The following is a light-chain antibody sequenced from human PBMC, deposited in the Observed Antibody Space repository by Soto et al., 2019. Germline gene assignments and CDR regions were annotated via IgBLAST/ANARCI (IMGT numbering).Light chain of an antibody. CDR1: QSVSSTY. CDR2: AAS. CDR3: QQYGSSRWT. V-gene: IGKV3-20*01. Sequence: EIVMTQSPATLSLSPGDRATLSCRASQSVSSTYLTWYQQKPGRAPRLLIYAASSRATGIPDRFSGSGSGTDFTLTISRLEPEDFAVYYCQQYGSSRWTFGQGTRLEIK. J-gene: IGKJ5*01.